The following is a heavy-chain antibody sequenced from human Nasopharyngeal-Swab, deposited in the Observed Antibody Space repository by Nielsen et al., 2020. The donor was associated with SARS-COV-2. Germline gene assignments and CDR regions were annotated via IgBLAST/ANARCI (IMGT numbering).Heavy chain of an antibody. D-gene: IGHD4-23*01. CDR3: ARDIPGGTSDFDF. CDR1: GYSFSDAW. J-gene: IGHJ4*02. Sequence: GESLKISCAASGYSFSDAWMNWVRQAPGKGLEWVANIKDDGSQKNYVDSVKGRFIISRDNSKNLLFLQMNSLSDDDTAMYYCARDIPGGTSDFDFWGQGTLVTVSS. CDR2: IKDDGSQK. V-gene: IGHV3-7*01.